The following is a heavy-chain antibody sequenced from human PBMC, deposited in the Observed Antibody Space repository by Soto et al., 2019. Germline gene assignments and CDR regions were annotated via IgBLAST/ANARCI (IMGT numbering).Heavy chain of an antibody. CDR2: ITANNAKI. CDR3: ARGYCSGENCKWDDTALIYFDL. V-gene: IGHV1-18*01. Sequence: QVSLVQSGAEVRKPGASVKVSCKSSGYTLSTYGIAWVRQAPGQGLDWMGRITANNAKISYPQRFEGRVPLTTDAATNLAYMELTTLRSDDTARYYWARGYCSGENCKWDDTALIYFDLWGPGTLVTVSS. J-gene: IGHJ4*02. D-gene: IGHD2-15*01. CDR1: GYTLSTYG.